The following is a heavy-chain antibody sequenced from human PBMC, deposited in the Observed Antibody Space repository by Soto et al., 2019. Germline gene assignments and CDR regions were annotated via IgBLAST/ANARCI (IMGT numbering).Heavy chain of an antibody. CDR2: IIPLLDIT. CDR3: ARDGSGTHTHADG. V-gene: IGHV1-69*08. J-gene: IGHJ6*02. Sequence: QVQLVQSGAEVKKPGSSVKVSCKAPGGTFNSYTISWVRQAPGQGLEWMGRIIPLLDITNYAQKFQGRVTITADKSTSTAYMELSSLRSEDTAVYYCARDGSGTHTHADGWGQGTTVTVSS. CDR1: GGTFNSYT. D-gene: IGHD1-26*01.